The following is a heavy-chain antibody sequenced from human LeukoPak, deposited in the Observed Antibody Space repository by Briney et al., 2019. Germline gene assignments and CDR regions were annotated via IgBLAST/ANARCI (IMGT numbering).Heavy chain of an antibody. D-gene: IGHD2-21*01. V-gene: IGHV1-2*02. Sequence: ASVKVSCKPSGFTFTGQYLHWVRQAPGQGLEWMGWIYPESGGTNYAQKFQGRVTMTRDTSSDTAYLELSRLRSDDTAVYYCSGGGARYDYWGQGTRVTVSS. CDR3: SGGGARYDY. J-gene: IGHJ4*02. CDR2: IYPESGGT. CDR1: GFTFTGQY.